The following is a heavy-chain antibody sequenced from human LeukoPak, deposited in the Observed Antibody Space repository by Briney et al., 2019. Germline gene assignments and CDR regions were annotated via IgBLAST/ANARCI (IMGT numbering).Heavy chain of an antibody. CDR3: ARGPSYGSGSYYSNPPFRVGAGYYYYGMDV. J-gene: IGHJ6*02. V-gene: IGHV3-7*03. Sequence: GGSLRLSCAASGFTFSTYWMSWVRQAPGKGLEWVANIKEDGSEKYYGDSVKGRFTISRDNAKNSLYLQMNSLRAEDTAVYYCARGPSYGSGSYYSNPPFRVGAGYYYYGMDVWGQGTTVTVSS. D-gene: IGHD3-10*01. CDR2: IKEDGSEK. CDR1: GFTFSTYW.